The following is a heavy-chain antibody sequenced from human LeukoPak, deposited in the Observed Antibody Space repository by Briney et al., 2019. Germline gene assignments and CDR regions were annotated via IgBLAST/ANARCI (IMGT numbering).Heavy chain of an antibody. J-gene: IGHJ6*02. V-gene: IGHV4-34*01. CDR3: ARMTTVTTSYYYGMDV. CDR2: INHSGST. D-gene: IGHD4-17*01. CDR1: GGSFSGYY. Sequence: KPSETLSLTCAVYGGSFSGYYWSWIRQPPGKGLEWIGEINHSGSTNYNPSLKSRVTISVDTSKNQFSLKLSSVTAADTAVYYCARMTTVTTSYYYGMDVWGQGTTVTVSS.